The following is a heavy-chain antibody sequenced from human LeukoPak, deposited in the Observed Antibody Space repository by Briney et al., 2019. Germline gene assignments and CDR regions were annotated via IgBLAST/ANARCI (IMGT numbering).Heavy chain of an antibody. D-gene: IGHD2-2*01. J-gene: IGHJ4*02. CDR1: GYTFTSYY. Sequence: ASVKVSCKASGYTFTSYYMHWVRQATGQGLEWMGWMNPNSGNTGYAQKFQGRVTITRNTSISTAYMELSSLRSEDTAVYYCARGRGSSTWGSHFDYWGQGTLVTVSS. CDR2: MNPNSGNT. V-gene: IGHV1-8*03. CDR3: ARGRGSSTWGSHFDY.